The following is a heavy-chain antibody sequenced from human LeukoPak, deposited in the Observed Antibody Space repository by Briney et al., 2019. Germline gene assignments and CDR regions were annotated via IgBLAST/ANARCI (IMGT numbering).Heavy chain of an antibody. J-gene: IGHJ4*02. V-gene: IGHV3-21*01. CDR1: RFTFSSYK. D-gene: IGHD6-19*01. Sequence: GGSLRLSCAASRFTFSSYKVNWVRQAPGKGLEWVSSISSSSSYIYYADSVKGRFTITRDNARNSLYLQMKSLGAEDTAVYYCARESGSGEFDYWGQGTLVTVSS. CDR2: ISSSSSYI. CDR3: ARESGSGEFDY.